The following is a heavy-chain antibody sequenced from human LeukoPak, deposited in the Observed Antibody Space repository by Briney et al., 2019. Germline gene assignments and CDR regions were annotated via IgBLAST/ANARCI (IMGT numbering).Heavy chain of an antibody. CDR1: GFTFSSYW. D-gene: IGHD2-21*01. J-gene: IGHJ4*02. CDR3: ARGAYCGGDCPLPNSLY. CDR2: INSDGSST. Sequence: PGGXXXXXCAAXGFTFSSYWIHWVRQAPGEGLVWVSRINSDGSSTTYADSVKGRFTISRDNAKNTVYLQMNSLRAEDTAVYYCARGAYCGGDCPLPNSLYWGQGTLVTVSS. V-gene: IGHV3-74*01.